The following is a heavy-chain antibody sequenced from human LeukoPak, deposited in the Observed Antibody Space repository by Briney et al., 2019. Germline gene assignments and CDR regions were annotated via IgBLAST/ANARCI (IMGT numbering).Heavy chain of an antibody. Sequence: VASVKVSCKAPGGPFNSYAINWVRQAPGQGLEWMGRIIVILGVTNYAQRFQGRVTISADKSTTTAYMELSSLTSEDTAVYYCARYIHPQGLVGYAMDVWGQGTTVIVSS. J-gene: IGHJ6*02. CDR2: IIVILGVT. CDR3: ARYIHPQGLVGYAMDV. CDR1: GGPFNSYA. D-gene: IGHD2-15*01. V-gene: IGHV1-69*04.